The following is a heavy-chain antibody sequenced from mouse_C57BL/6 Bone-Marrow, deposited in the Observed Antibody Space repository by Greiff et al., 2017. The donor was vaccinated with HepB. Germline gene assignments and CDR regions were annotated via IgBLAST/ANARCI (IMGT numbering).Heavy chain of an antibody. J-gene: IGHJ3*01. CDR3: ARSHYYYGSSPAWFAY. D-gene: IGHD1-1*01. CDR1: GYTFTSYW. CDR2: IDPSDSYT. V-gene: IGHV1-69*01. Sequence: QVQLQQSGAELVMPGASVKLSCKASGYTFTSYWMHWVKQRPGQGLEWIGEIDPSDSYTNYNQKFKGKSTLTVDKSSSTAYMQLSSLTSEDSAVYYCARSHYYYGSSPAWFAYWGQGTLVTVSA.